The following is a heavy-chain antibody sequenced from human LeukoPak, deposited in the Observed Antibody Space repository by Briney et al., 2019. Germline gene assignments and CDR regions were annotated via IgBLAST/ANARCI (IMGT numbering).Heavy chain of an antibody. CDR3: AKDDYSVLTNYFHY. CDR2: IYWDNGGV. V-gene: IGHV3-9*01. Sequence: PGRSLRLSCAASGFTVHDYDMHWVRQAPGKGLEWVTGIYWDNGGVVDAASVGGRFTVSRDSDKNSLFLKKDSLRPEDTPLYYCAKDDYSVLTNYFHYWGQGTLVSVSS. D-gene: IGHD2-8*01. J-gene: IGHJ4*02. CDR1: GFTVHDYD.